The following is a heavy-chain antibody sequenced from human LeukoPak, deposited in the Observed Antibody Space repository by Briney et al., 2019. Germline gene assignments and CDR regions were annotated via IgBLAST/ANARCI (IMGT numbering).Heavy chain of an antibody. CDR3: STKATIRIMITFGTRGDV. CDR2: ISGSGGGT. V-gene: IGHV3-23*01. J-gene: IGHJ6*02. CDR1: GVSLSNYG. D-gene: IGHD3-16*01. Sequence: GGSLRLSCAVSGVSLSNYGMSWVRQAPGKGLEWVAGISGSGGGTNYADSVKGRFTISRDNPKNTLYLQMNRLRAEDTAVYYCSTKATIRIMITFGTRGDVWGQGTTVTVSS.